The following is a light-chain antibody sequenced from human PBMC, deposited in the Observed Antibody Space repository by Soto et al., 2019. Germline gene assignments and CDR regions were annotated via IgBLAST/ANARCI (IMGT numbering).Light chain of an antibody. Sequence: DIQMTQSPSSLSASVGDRVTITCQASQDISNYLNWYQQKPGKAPKLLIYDASNLETGVPSRFSGSGSGTDFTFTICSLQPEDIATYYCQQYDNLLRTFGQGTKLEIK. CDR2: DAS. J-gene: IGKJ2*01. CDR1: QDISNY. V-gene: IGKV1-33*01. CDR3: QQYDNLLRT.